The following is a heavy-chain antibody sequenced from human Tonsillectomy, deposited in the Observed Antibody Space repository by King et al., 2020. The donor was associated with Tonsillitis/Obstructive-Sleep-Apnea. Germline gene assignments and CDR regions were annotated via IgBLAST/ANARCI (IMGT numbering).Heavy chain of an antibody. J-gene: IGHJ6*03. CDR3: AKARDVKSTPSYFYKDV. CDR1: GFTFSSHG. D-gene: IGHD2-2*01. CDR2: ISHDGDRK. V-gene: IGHV3-30*18. Sequence: VQLVESGGGVVQPGRSLRLSCAVSGFTFSSHGMHWVRQAPGKGLEWVAVISHDGDRKYYANSVKDRFTISRDNSRNTLNLQMSSLRVEDTAVYYCAKARDVKSTPSYFYKDVWGKGTTVTVSS.